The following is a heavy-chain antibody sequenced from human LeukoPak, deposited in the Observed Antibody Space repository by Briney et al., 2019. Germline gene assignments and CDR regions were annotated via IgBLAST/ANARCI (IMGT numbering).Heavy chain of an antibody. D-gene: IGHD3-22*01. V-gene: IGHV3-30*18. Sequence: GRSLRLSCAASGFTFSSYGRRWVRQAPGKGLEWVAVISYDGSNKYYADSVKGRFTISRDNSKNTLYLQMNSLRAEDTAVYYFAKSPITMIVVVIFDYWGQGTLVAVSS. CDR3: AKSPITMIVVVIFDY. CDR1: GFTFSSYG. CDR2: ISYDGSNK. J-gene: IGHJ4*02.